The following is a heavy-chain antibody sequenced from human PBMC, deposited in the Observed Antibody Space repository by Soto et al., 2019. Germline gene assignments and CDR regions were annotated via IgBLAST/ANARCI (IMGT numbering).Heavy chain of an antibody. J-gene: IGHJ4*02. D-gene: IGHD2-15*01. CDR3: ARPSGYCSGGSCFPFDN. Sequence: QVQLVESGGGLVKPGGSLRLSCAASGFTFSDYYMSWIRQAPGKGLEWISHISDSATTMYYADSVKGRFTISRDNARKSLFLHMNSLRAEDTAVYYCARPSGYCSGGSCFPFDNWGQGTLVTVSS. CDR2: ISDSATTM. V-gene: IGHV3-11*01. CDR1: GFTFSDYY.